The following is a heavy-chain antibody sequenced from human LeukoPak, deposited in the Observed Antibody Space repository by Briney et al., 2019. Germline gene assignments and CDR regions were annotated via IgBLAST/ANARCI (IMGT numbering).Heavy chain of an antibody. CDR2: IYPGDSDT. Sequence: ASVKVSCKASGYSFTSYWIGWVRQMPGKGLEWMGIIYPGDSDTRYSPSFQGQVTISADKSISTAYLQWSSLKASDTAMYYCASINSGSYQGALDYWGQGTLVTVSS. CDR3: ASINSGSYQGALDY. V-gene: IGHV5-51*01. CDR1: GYSFTSYW. J-gene: IGHJ4*02. D-gene: IGHD1-26*01.